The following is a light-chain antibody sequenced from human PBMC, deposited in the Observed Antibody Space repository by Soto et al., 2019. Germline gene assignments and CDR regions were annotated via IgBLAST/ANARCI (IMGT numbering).Light chain of an antibody. CDR3: QQSYSAPWK. CDR1: QSINTF. Sequence: DIQMTQSPSSLSASVGDRVTITCRASQSINTFLNWYQQKPGKAPKLLIYAASNLQSGVPSRFSGGGSGTDFTVTISSLQPEDCATYYCQQSYSAPWKFGQGTKVEI. CDR2: AAS. V-gene: IGKV1-39*01. J-gene: IGKJ1*01.